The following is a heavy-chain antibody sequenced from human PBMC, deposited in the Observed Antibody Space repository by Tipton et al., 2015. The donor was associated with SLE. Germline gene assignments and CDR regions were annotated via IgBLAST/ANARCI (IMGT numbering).Heavy chain of an antibody. CDR3: ARVDYYYYYMDV. CDR1: GYSISSGYY. V-gene: IGHV4-38-2*01. Sequence: TLSLTCAVSGYSISSGYYWGWFRQPPGKGLEWIGSIYHSGSTYYNPSLKSRVTISVDTSKNQFSLKLSSVTAADTAVYYCARVDYYYYYMDVWGKGTTVTVSS. CDR2: IYHSGST. J-gene: IGHJ6*03.